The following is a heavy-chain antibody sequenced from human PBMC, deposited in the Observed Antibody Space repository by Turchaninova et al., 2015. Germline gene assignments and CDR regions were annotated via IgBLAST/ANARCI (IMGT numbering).Heavy chain of an antibody. V-gene: IGHV2-70*04. CDR2: IEWDNDK. J-gene: IGHJ4*02. D-gene: IGHD4/OR15-4a*01. CDR1: VFSLSTSGMR. Sequence: VTLKESGPALVKPTQTLTLPCTFPVFSLSTSGMRVSWIRPPPGKALEWLGRIEWDNDKFYSTSLKTRLTISKDTSKNQVVLTVTNVDPVDTATYYCARSAGREGDNFGAYFDYWGQGTLVTVSS. CDR3: ARSAGREGDNFGAYFDY.